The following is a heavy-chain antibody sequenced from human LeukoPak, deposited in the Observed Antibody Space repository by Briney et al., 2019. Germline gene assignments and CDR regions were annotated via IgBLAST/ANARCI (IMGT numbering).Heavy chain of an antibody. Sequence: GESLKISCKGSGYSFTSYWIAWVRQMPGKGLEWMGIIYPGDSYTTYSPSFQGQVTISADKSISTAYLQWRSLKASDTAMYYCARRSGSDALDIWGQGTMVTGSS. V-gene: IGHV5-51*01. J-gene: IGHJ3*02. CDR3: ARRSGSDALDI. D-gene: IGHD3-10*01. CDR2: IYPGDSYT. CDR1: GYSFTSYW.